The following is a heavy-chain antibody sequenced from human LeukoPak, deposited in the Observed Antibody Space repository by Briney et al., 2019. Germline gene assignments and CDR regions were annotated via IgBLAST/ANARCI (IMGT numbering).Heavy chain of an antibody. Sequence: GASVKVSCKASGYTFTGYYMHWVRQAPGQGLEWMGWINPNSGGTNYAQKFQGRVTMTRDTSISTAYMELSRLRSDDTAVYYCARGSPTYYYYDSSGYLCYWGQGTLVTVSS. CDR2: INPNSGGT. D-gene: IGHD3-22*01. V-gene: IGHV1-2*02. J-gene: IGHJ4*02. CDR3: ARGSPTYYYYDSSGYLCY. CDR1: GYTFTGYY.